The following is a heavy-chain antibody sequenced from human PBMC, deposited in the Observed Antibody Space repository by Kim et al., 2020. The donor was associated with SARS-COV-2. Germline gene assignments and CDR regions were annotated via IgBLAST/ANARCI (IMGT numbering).Heavy chain of an antibody. Sequence: SETLSLTCAVYGGSFSGYYWSWIRQPPGKGLEWIGEINHSGSTNYNPSLKSRVTISVDTSKNQFSLKLSSVTAADTAVYYCARGRITKKPLNWYFDLWGRGTLVTVSS. CDR2: INHSGST. V-gene: IGHV4-34*01. CDR3: ARGRITKKPLNWYFDL. D-gene: IGHD3-10*01. CDR1: GGSFSGYY. J-gene: IGHJ2*01.